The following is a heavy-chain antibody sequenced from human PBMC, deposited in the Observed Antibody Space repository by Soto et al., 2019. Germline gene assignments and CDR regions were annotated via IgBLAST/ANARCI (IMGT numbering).Heavy chain of an antibody. CDR3: ARQAAVARGYYYYYGMDV. CDR2: IYYSGST. Sequence: PSETLSLTCTVSGGSISSSSYYWGWIRQPPGKGLEWIGSIYYSGSTYYNPSLKSRVTISVDTSKNQFSLKLSSVTAADTAVYYCARQAAVARGYYYYYGMDVWGQGTTVTVS. J-gene: IGHJ6*02. V-gene: IGHV4-39*01. CDR1: GGSISSSSYY. D-gene: IGHD6-19*01.